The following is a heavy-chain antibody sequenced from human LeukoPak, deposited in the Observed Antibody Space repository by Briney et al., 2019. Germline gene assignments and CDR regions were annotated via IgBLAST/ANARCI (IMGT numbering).Heavy chain of an antibody. CDR2: ISGSGGST. D-gene: IGHD6-19*01. V-gene: IGHV3-23*01. Sequence: GVCLRLSCAASGFTFSTSATSWVRQAAGKVLEWVSAISGSGGSTYASSVKGQFTISRDNTTNTLFMKMNSLRPDDTAVYYCAKRKTSSGWYFDFWGQGTLVSVSS. J-gene: IGHJ4*02. CDR3: AKRKTSSGWYFDF. CDR1: GFTFSTSA.